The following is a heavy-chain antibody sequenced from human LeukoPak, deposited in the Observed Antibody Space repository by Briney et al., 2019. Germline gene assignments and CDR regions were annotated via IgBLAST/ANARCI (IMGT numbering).Heavy chain of an antibody. Sequence: SVKVSCKASGGTFSSYAISWVRQAPGQGLEWMGGIIPIFGTANYAQKFQGRVTITADESTSTAYMELSSLRSEDTAVYYCARDLRGSGWYQDGLDYWGQGTLVTVSS. CDR1: GGTFSSYA. D-gene: IGHD6-19*01. CDR2: IIPIFGTA. V-gene: IGHV1-69*01. J-gene: IGHJ4*02. CDR3: ARDLRGSGWYQDGLDY.